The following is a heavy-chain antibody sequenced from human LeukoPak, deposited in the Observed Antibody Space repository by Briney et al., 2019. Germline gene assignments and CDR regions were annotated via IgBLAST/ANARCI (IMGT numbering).Heavy chain of an antibody. CDR2: ISHSGST. D-gene: IGHD3-10*01. J-gene: IGHJ4*02. CDR1: GGSISSYY. CDR3: ARRYPSVRGVNLRPQEVRKYYFDY. Sequence: PSETLSLTCTVSGGSISSYYWSWIRQPPGKGLEWIGDISHSGSTNYNPSLKSRVTMSVDTSRKHFSLKLSSVTAADTAVYYCARRYPSVRGVNLRPQEVRKYYFDYWGQGNLVTVSS. V-gene: IGHV4-34*01.